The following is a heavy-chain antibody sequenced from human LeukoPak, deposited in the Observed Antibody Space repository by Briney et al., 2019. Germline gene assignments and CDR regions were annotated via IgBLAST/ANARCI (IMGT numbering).Heavy chain of an antibody. CDR1: GGSFSGYY. J-gene: IGHJ5*02. Sequence: SETLSLTCAVYGGSFSGYYWSWIRQPPGKGLEWIGEINHSGSINYNPSLKSRVTISVDTSKNQFSLKLSSVTAADTAVYYCARGRITMVRGVRLRGNWFDPWGQGTLVTVSS. V-gene: IGHV4-34*01. CDR2: INHSGSI. D-gene: IGHD3-10*01. CDR3: ARGRITMVRGVRLRGNWFDP.